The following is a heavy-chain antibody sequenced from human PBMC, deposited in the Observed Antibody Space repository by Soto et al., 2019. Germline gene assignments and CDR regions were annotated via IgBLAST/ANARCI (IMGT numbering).Heavy chain of an antibody. CDR1: GGSVTSGTHY. V-gene: IGHV4-61*01. D-gene: IGHD3-22*01. J-gene: IGHJ4*02. CDR2: TYYSGFT. CDR3: AKTYYYDSSGHYCDY. Sequence: SETLSLTCSVSGGSVTSGTHYWTWIRQPPGKGLEWIGYTYYSGFTNYNPSLKSRVTISLDTSKNQFSLKLSSMTAADTAVYYCAKTYYYDSSGHYCDYWGQGTLVTVSS.